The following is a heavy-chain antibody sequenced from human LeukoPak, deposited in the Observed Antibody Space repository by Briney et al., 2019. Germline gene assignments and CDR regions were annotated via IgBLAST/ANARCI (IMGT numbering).Heavy chain of an antibody. J-gene: IGHJ3*02. D-gene: IGHD1-26*01. V-gene: IGHV3-23*01. CDR1: GFTFDTYG. CDR3: AKDFNIVDAFDM. CDR2: IGAKGLGT. Sequence: PGGSLRLSCVGSGFTFDTYGMSWVRQAPGQGLEWVSGIGAKGLGTSYAASVKGRFTISRYNSKKTLSLHMDSLRAEDTAIYYCAKDFNIVDAFDMWGLGSTVIVSS.